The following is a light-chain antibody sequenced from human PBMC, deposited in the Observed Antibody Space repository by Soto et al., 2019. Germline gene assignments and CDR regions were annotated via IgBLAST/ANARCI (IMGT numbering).Light chain of an antibody. CDR1: QGIRND. V-gene: IGKV1-17*01. CDR3: LQHNSDPRT. Sequence: DIQMTQSPSSLSASVGDRVTITSRASQGIRNDLSWYQQKPGKAPKRLIYAASSLHSGVPSRFSVSGSGTEFTLTISSLQPEDFATYYCLQHNSDPRTFGQGTKVEIK. CDR2: AAS. J-gene: IGKJ1*01.